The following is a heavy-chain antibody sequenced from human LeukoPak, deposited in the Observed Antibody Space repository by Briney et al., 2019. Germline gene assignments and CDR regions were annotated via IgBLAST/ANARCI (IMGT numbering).Heavy chain of an antibody. D-gene: IGHD4-17*01. V-gene: IGHV1-2*02. CDR3: ARGLDYGDYVVYFDY. Sequence: GASVKVSCKPSGYTFTGYYIQWARQAPGQGLEWIGWINPSSGGTNYAQKLQGRVTMTTDTSTSTAYMELRSLRSDDTAVYYCARGLDYGDYVVYFDYWGQGTLVTVSS. J-gene: IGHJ4*02. CDR2: INPSSGGT. CDR1: GYTFTGYY.